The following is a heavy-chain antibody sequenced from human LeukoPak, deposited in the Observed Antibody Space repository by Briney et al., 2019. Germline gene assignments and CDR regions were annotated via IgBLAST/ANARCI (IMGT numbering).Heavy chain of an antibody. CDR2: IYYDGSNK. J-gene: IGHJ6*03. Sequence: QPGRSLRLSCAASGFTFSSYGVHWVRQPPGKGLEWVAFIYYDGSNKYFADSVKGRFTISRDNSKNTLYLQMNSLRVEDTAVYYCARDERGYSYGYPDPQLYYYYMDVWGKGTTVTVSS. V-gene: IGHV3-33*01. D-gene: IGHD5-18*01. CDR1: GFTFSSYG. CDR3: ARDERGYSYGYPDPQLYYYYMDV.